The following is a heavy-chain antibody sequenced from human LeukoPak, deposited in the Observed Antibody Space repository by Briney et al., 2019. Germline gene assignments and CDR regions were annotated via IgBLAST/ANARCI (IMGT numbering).Heavy chain of an antibody. CDR2: INPSGGST. J-gene: IGHJ6*03. Sequence: ASVKVSCKASGYTFTSYGISWVRQAPGQGLEWMGIINPSGGSTSYAQKFQGRVTMTRDMSTSTVYMELSSLRSEDTAVYYCAGPSVVVAANPIRPYYYMDVWGKGTTVTVSS. D-gene: IGHD2-15*01. CDR1: GYTFTSYG. V-gene: IGHV1-46*01. CDR3: AGPSVVVAANPIRPYYYMDV.